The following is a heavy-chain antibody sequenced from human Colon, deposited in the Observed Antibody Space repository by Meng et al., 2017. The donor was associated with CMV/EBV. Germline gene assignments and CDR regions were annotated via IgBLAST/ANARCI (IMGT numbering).Heavy chain of an antibody. J-gene: IGHJ4*02. CDR3: ARGVGGSRKMKY. CDR1: GGSFSGYY. V-gene: IGHV4-34*01. D-gene: IGHD1-26*01. CDR2: INHSGST. Sequence: SETLSLTCAVYGGSFSGYYWSWIRQPPGKGLERIGEINHSGSTNYNPSLKSRVTIVVDTSKNQFSLKLSSVTAADTAVYYCARGVGGSRKMKYWGQGTLVTVSS.